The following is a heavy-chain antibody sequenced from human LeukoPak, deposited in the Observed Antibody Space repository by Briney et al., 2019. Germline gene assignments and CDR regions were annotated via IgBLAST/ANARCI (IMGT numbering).Heavy chain of an antibody. J-gene: IGHJ4*02. CDR3: VKAAGGCDY. CDR2: VCGSRAYT. V-gene: IGHV3-23*01. D-gene: IGHD1-14*01. CDR1: GFTFSSHA. Sequence: GGSLRLSCAASGFTFSSHAMNWVRQAPGKGLEWVSVVCGSRAYTHYADSVKGRFTISRDNSKNTLYLQMSSLSAEDRAVYNCVKAAGGCDYWGKGPLVTVSP.